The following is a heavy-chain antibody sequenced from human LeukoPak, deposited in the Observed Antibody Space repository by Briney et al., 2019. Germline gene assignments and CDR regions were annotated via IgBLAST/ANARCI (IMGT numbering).Heavy chain of an antibody. V-gene: IGHV3-23*01. CDR3: AKRRRAKQWLVSCPGD. CDR1: GFTFSSYA. D-gene: IGHD6-19*01. CDR2: ISGSGGST. J-gene: IGHJ4*02. Sequence: GGSLRLSCAASGFTFSSYAMSWVRQAPGKGLEWVSAISGSGGSTYYADSVKGRFTISRDNSKNTLYLQMNSLRAEDTAVYYCAKRRRAKQWLVSCPGDWGQGTLVTVSS.